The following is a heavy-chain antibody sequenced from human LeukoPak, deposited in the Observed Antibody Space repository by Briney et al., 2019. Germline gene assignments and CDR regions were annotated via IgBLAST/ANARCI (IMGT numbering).Heavy chain of an antibody. CDR1: GYIFTSFY. Sequence: GASVKVSCKASGYIFTSFYMHWVRQAPGQGLEWMGRINPNSGGTTYVQNFQGRVTMTTDTSITTAYMELSRLRSDDTAVYYCARGYSSSWLDYWGQGTLVTVSS. V-gene: IGHV1-2*06. D-gene: IGHD6-13*01. J-gene: IGHJ4*02. CDR3: ARGYSSSWLDY. CDR2: INPNSGGT.